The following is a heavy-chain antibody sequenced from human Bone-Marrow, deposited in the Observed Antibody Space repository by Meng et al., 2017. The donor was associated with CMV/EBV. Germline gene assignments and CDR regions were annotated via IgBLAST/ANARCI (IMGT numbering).Heavy chain of an antibody. CDR2: IRDDGNDI. Sequence: GESLKISCAMSGFTLNNFHMHWVRQAPGRGLEWVAFIRDDGNDIHYGDSVRGRFTISRDNSKNTLYLQMNSLRAEDTAVYYCAKVVYSGPKPFSYYYDSSGYYYGNYGMDVWGQGTTVTVSS. J-gene: IGHJ6*02. CDR3: AKVVYSGPKPFSYYYDSSGYYYGNYGMDV. CDR1: GFTLNNFH. D-gene: IGHD3-22*01. V-gene: IGHV3-30*02.